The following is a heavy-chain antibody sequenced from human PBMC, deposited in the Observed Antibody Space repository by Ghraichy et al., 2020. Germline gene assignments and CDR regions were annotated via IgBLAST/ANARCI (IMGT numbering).Heavy chain of an antibody. CDR3: ARDYYYDSSGQYYVDY. Sequence: GGSLRLSCAASGFTFSNYAFHWVRQAPGKGLEWVALIPYDGITTYYADSVKGRFTFSRDSSKSTLYLQMSSLRAEDTAVYYCARDYYYDSSGQYYVDYWGQGTLVTVSS. CDR1: GFTFSNYA. V-gene: IGHV3-30*15. J-gene: IGHJ4*02. D-gene: IGHD3-22*01. CDR2: IPYDGITT.